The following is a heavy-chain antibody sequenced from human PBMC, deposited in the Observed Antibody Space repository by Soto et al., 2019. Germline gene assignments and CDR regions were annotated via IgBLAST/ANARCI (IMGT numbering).Heavy chain of an antibody. Sequence: GASVKVSCKASGDTFTSYGITWLRQAPGQGLEWMGWISAYNGNTNYAQKLQGRVTMTTDTSTSTAYMELRSLRSDDTAVYYCARVIRYDYWSVLSGLGYFDYWGQGTQVTVSS. CDR2: ISAYNGNT. CDR1: GDTFTSYG. CDR3: ARVIRYDYWSVLSGLGYFDY. V-gene: IGHV1-18*01. D-gene: IGHD3-3*01. J-gene: IGHJ4*02.